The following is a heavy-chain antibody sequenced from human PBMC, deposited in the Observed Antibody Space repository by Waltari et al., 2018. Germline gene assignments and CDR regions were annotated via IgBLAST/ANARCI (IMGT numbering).Heavy chain of an antibody. CDR3: ARHERGWQVVKNSHFDY. D-gene: IGHD6-19*01. J-gene: IGHJ4*02. CDR1: GASLISSSHD. Sequence: HLQESGPNLVKPSETLSLICSVSGASLISSSHDCGWVRQPPGRGMEWIGNVYYPGIAFYNPSLRSRVNMSVDTSKNEFSLSLTSVTAADTSVYFCARHERGWQVVKNSHFDYWGQGILVSVSS. CDR2: VYYPGIA. V-gene: IGHV4-39*01.